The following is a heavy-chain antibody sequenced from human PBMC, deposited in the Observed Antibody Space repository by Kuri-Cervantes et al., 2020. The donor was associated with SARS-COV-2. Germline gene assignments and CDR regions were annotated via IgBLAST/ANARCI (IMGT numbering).Heavy chain of an antibody. CDR3: ARGGSYLGY. CDR1: GFSFSDAW. D-gene: IGHD1-26*01. CDR2: FKSKAAGGTT. Sequence: GESLKISCVASGFSFSDAWMSWVRQTPGKGLEWVGRFKSKAAGGTTVYAAPVQGRFTISRDNAKNSLFLQLNSLRAEDTAVYYCARGGSYLGYWGQGTLVTVSS. V-gene: IGHV3-15*01. J-gene: IGHJ4*02.